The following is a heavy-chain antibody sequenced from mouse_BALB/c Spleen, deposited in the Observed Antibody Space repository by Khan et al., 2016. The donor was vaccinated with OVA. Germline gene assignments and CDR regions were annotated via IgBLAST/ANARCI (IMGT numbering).Heavy chain of an antibody. J-gene: IGHJ3*01. V-gene: IGHV2-2*02. D-gene: IGHD2-13*01. CDR2: IWSVGST. CDR1: GFSLSSYG. CDR3: ARGGLPFAY. Sequence: VQLQESGPGLVQPSQSLSITCTVSGFSLSSYGVHWVRQSPGKGLEWLGVIWSVGSTDFNAAFISRLSISKDNSKSQVFFKMNSLQTNDSAIYXWARGGLPFAYWGQGTLVTVSA.